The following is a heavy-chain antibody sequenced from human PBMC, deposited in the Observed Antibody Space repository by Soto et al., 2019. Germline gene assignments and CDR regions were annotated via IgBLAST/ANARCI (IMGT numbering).Heavy chain of an antibody. CDR1: GYTFTSYA. D-gene: IGHD2-15*01. V-gene: IGHV1-8*01. CDR2: MNTNSGTT. Sequence: QGKRGKSGAAVKRLGAPWKFPCKPSGYTFTSYAINWVRQATGQGLEWMGCMNTNSGTTGYPQKFQGRVTMTRNTSISTAYMELSGLRSEDTAVYYCARDRSGYFDYWGQGTLVTVSS. CDR3: ARDRSGYFDY. J-gene: IGHJ4*02.